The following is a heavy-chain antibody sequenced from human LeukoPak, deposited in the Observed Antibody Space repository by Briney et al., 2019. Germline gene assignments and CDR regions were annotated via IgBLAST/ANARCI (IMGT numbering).Heavy chain of an antibody. V-gene: IGHV4-4*07. Sequence: PETLSLTCTVSGGSISSYYWSWIRQPAGKGLEWIGRIYTSGSTNYNPSLKSRVTMSVDTSKNQFSLKLSSVTAADTAVYYCARCRGYGDYNYFDYWGQGTLVTVSS. CDR3: ARCRGYGDYNYFDY. CDR1: GGSISSYY. CDR2: IYTSGST. D-gene: IGHD4-17*01. J-gene: IGHJ4*02.